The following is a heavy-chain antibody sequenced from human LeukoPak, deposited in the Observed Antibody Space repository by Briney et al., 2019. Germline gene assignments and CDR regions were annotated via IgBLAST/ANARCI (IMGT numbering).Heavy chain of an antibody. CDR3: ALDLFWSGYYSAEYFQH. CDR1: GFTFSSYE. V-gene: IGHV3-48*03. Sequence: PGGSLRLSCAASGFTFSSYEMNWVRQAPGKGLELGSYISSSGSTIYYADFVKGRFTISRKNAKNSLYLQMNSLRAEDTAVYYCALDLFWSGYYSAEYFQHWGQGTLVTVSS. J-gene: IGHJ1*01. CDR2: ISSSGSTI. D-gene: IGHD3-3*01.